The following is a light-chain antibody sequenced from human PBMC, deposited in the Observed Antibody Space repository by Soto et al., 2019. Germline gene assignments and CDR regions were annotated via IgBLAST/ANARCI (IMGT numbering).Light chain of an antibody. CDR2: AAS. CDR3: QSYDTSLRGSV. Sequence: QSVLTQPPSVSGAPGQRVTISCTGGGSNIGSRYNVHWYQHRPGTAPKLLIYAASHRPSGVPDRFSGSKSGTSASLAITGLQAEDEADYYCQSYDTSLRGSVFGTGTKLPVL. CDR1: GSNIGSRYN. J-gene: IGLJ1*01. V-gene: IGLV1-40*01.